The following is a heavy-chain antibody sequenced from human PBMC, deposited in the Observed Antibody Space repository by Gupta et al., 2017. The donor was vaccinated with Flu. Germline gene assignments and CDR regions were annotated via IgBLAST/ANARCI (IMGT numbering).Heavy chain of an antibody. CDR3: TKDLCGGNCYSAFDS. Sequence: YAMNWVRQAPGKGLEWVSDINDSGSKTYYADSVKGRFTISRDNSKNMLYLQMNSLRVDDTAVYFCTKDLCGGNCYSAFDSWGLGTLVTVSS. CDR2: INDSGSKT. J-gene: IGHJ4*02. CDR1: YA. D-gene: IGHD2-21*02. V-gene: IGHV3-23*01.